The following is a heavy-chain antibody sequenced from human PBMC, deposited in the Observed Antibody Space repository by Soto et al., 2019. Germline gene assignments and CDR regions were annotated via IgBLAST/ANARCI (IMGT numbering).Heavy chain of an antibody. Sequence: PSDTLSLTCTVSGDAIISCTNFVSFIRQPPWKCLDWMGFIHHSGTTFCNPSLKSRVMISGDTSENQISLKMTSLTAADTAVYYCARARGYCTGPRCYLFYFYGLDVWGKGNNVNXS. J-gene: IGHJ6*04. CDR1: GDAIISCTNF. CDR3: ARARGYCTGPRCYLFYFYGLDV. CDR2: IHHSGTT. V-gene: IGHV4-30-4*02. D-gene: IGHD2-8*02.